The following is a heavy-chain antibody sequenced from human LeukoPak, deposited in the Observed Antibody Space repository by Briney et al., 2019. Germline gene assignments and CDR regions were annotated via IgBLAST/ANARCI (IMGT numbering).Heavy chain of an antibody. Sequence: GGSLRLSCAASGFTFSSYAMHWVRQAPGKGLEWVAVISYDGSNKYYADSVKGRFTISRDNSKNTLYLQMNSLRAEDTAVYYCEWSGYSSSSWYYFDYWGQGALVTVSS. CDR1: GFTFSSYA. V-gene: IGHV3-30-3*01. CDR2: ISYDGSNK. D-gene: IGHD6-13*01. CDR3: EWSGYSSSSWYYFDY. J-gene: IGHJ4*02.